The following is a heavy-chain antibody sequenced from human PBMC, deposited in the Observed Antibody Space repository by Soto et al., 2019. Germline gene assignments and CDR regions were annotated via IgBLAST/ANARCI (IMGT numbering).Heavy chain of an antibody. CDR3: ARVLRGYRNAIALNWFDH. Sequence: QVQLQESGPGLVKPSQTLSLTCTVSGGSISSGGYYWSWIRQHPGKGLEWIGYIYYSGSTYYNPSLKSRVTRSVDTSKNQFSLKPSSVTAADTAVYYCARVLRGYRNAIALNWFDHWGQGTLVTVSS. V-gene: IGHV4-31*03. CDR1: GGSISSGGYY. CDR2: IYYSGST. D-gene: IGHD5-18*01. J-gene: IGHJ5*02.